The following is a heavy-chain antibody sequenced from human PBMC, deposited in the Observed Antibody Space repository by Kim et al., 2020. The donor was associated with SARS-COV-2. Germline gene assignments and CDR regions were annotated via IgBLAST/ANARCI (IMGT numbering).Heavy chain of an antibody. CDR2: INYSGNT. J-gene: IGHJ5*02. CDR3: ARDSYGSGSYGRFDP. D-gene: IGHD3-10*01. CDR1: STSISSSDYY. V-gene: IGHV4-39*07. Sequence: SETLSLTCTVSSTSISSSDYYWGWIRQPPGKGLEWIGSINYSGNTYYTSSLKSRVTMSVDTSKNRFSLNLISVTAADKAFYYCARDSYGSGSYGRFDPWGQGTMVTVSS.